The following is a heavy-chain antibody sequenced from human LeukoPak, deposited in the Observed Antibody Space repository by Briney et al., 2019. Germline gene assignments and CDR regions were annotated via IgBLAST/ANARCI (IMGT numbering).Heavy chain of an antibody. CDR3: ARGPLGPTYFDN. J-gene: IGHJ4*02. V-gene: IGHV4-59*08. Sequence: SETLSLTCTASGVSISSYFFSWIRQAPGKGLEWIWYVCYGGSTNYNPALKSRVTISVATSKNQFSLTLRSVTAADTAVYYCARGPLGPTYFDNWGQGTLVTVSS. CDR2: VCYGGST. D-gene: IGHD1-26*01. CDR1: GVSISSYF.